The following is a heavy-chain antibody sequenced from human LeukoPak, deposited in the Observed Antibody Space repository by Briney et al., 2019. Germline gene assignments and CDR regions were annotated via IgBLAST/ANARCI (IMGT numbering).Heavy chain of an antibody. CDR2: ISYDGSNK. J-gene: IGHJ4*02. V-gene: IGHV3-30*04. CDR1: GFTFSSYA. CDR3: AKDPSIVEPTPSGR. Sequence: GGSLRLSCAASGFTFSSYAMHWVRQAPGKGLEWVAVISYDGSNKYYADSVKGRFTISRDNSKNTLYLQMNSLRAEDTAVYYCAKDPSIVEPTPSGRGGQGTLVTVSS. D-gene: IGHD1-26*01.